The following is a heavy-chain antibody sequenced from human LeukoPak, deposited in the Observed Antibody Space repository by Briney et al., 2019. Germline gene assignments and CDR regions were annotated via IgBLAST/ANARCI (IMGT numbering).Heavy chain of an antibody. Sequence: PETLSLTCTVSGGSISISSYYWGWIRPPPGKGLEWIRSIYYSGTTYYNPSLKSRVTISVDTSKNQFSLKLSSVTAADTAVYYCARRNFLYYDSSGYLYYFDYWGQGTLVTVSS. CDR1: GGSISISSYY. CDR2: IYYSGTT. V-gene: IGHV4-39*01. CDR3: ARRNFLYYDSSGYLYYFDY. J-gene: IGHJ4*02. D-gene: IGHD3-22*01.